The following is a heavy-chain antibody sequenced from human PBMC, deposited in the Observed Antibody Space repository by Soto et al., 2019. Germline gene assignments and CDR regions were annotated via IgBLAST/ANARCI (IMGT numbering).Heavy chain of an antibody. CDR1: GDTFSSHA. V-gene: IGHV1-69*06. D-gene: IGHD3-10*01. CDR2: IIPIFDAR. Sequence: SVKVSCKASGDTFSSHAPSWVRQAPGQGLEWMGGIIPIFDARTYAQKFQGRVTISADKSTSTAYMELRSLRSDDTAVYYCARVVVVRGVIIPNWFDPWGQGPLVTVSS. CDR3: ARVVVVRGVIIPNWFDP. J-gene: IGHJ5*02.